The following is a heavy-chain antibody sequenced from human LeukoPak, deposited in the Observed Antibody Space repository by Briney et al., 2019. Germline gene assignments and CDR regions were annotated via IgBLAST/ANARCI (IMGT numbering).Heavy chain of an antibody. D-gene: IGHD1-1*01. CDR2: INPNSGAT. V-gene: IGHV1-2*02. J-gene: IGHJ3*02. Sequence: ASVKVSCKASGYTFSNFGINWVRQAPGQGLEWMGWINPNSGATDYARKFQGRVTMTRDTSISTAYMELSRLTSDDTAVYYCARDSVERRPGFDIWGPGTMVTVSS. CDR1: GYTFSNFG. CDR3: ARDSVERRPGFDI.